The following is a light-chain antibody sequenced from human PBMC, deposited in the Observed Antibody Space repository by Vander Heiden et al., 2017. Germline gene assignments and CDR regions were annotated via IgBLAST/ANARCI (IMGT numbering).Light chain of an antibody. CDR2: DAS. CDR3: QQYHTLIT. CDR1: QDILKY. V-gene: IGKV1-33*01. J-gene: IGKJ4*01. Sequence: VQMTQPPSSLSASVGDRVTITCQASQDILKYVNWYQQRPGKAPKLLVYDASYLESGVPSRFSGSRSGTHFSFTVTSLQPEDVGTYYCQQYHTLITFGGGTKVEI.